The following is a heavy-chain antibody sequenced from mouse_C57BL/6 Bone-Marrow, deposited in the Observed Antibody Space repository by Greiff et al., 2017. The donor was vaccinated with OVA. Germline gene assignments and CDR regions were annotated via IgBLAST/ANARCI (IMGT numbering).Heavy chain of an antibody. V-gene: IGHV1-69*01. CDR2: IDPSDSYT. CDR3: ARWGVSTYYFDY. CDR1: GYTFTSYW. J-gene: IGHJ2*01. Sequence: QVQLQQPGAELVMPGASVKLSCKASGYTFTSYWMHWVKQRPGQGLEWIGEIDPSDSYTNYNQKFKGKSTLTVDKSSSTAYMQLCSLTSEDSAVYYCARWGVSTYYFDYWGQGTTLTVSS. D-gene: IGHD5-1*01.